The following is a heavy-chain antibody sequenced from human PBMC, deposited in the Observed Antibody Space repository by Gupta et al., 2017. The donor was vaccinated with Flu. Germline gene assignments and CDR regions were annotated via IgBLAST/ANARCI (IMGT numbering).Heavy chain of an antibody. V-gene: IGHV1-2*02. Sequence: GYYMHWERQAPGQGLEWMGWIKPDSGGTKYEQKYQDRVTMTRDTSISTAYMQLNRLTPDDTAVYYCARGSSHGGDILPNDYWGQGTLVTVSS. CDR3: ARGSSHGGDILPNDY. J-gene: IGHJ4*02. CDR2: IKPDSGGT. D-gene: IGHD3-16*01. CDR1: GYY.